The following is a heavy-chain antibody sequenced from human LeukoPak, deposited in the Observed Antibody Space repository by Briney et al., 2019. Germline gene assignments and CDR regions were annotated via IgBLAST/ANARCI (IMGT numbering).Heavy chain of an antibody. CDR1: GGTFSSYA. Sequence: ASVKVSCKASGGTFSSYAISWVRQAPGQGLEWMGGIIPIFGTANYAQKFQGRVTITADESTSTAYMELSSLRSEDTAVHYCAREDYSSSWYFSYYYYYYGMDVWGQGTTVTVSS. J-gene: IGHJ6*02. D-gene: IGHD6-13*01. CDR2: IIPIFGTA. V-gene: IGHV1-69*01. CDR3: AREDYSSSWYFSYYYYYYGMDV.